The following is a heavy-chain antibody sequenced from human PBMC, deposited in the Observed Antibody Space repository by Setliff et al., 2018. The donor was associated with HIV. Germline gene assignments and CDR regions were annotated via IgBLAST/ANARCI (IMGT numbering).Heavy chain of an antibody. CDR2: INHSGST. Sequence: SETLSLTCAVYGGSFSGYYWNWIRQSPGKGLEWIGEINHSGSTNYNPSLKSRITISVDTSKKQFSLKLNSVTAADTAVYYCARGPAEWQIVVVPAAHWYFDLWDRGTLVTVSS. D-gene: IGHD2-2*01. CDR3: ARGPAEWQIVVVPAAHWYFDL. CDR1: GGSFSGYY. V-gene: IGHV4-34*01. J-gene: IGHJ2*01.